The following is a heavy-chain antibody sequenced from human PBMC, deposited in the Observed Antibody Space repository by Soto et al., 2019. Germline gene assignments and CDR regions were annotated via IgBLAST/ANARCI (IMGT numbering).Heavy chain of an antibody. J-gene: IGHJ5*02. CDR1: GFSFSSHG. D-gene: IGHD4-4*01. CDR3: ASSSISDYRGSFDL. V-gene: IGHV3-30*03. CDR2: VTFDGSHQ. Sequence: GGSLRLSCAASGFSFSSHGMHWVRQAPGKGLEWVAVVTFDGSHQYYADSVKGRFTISRDNSRNMVYLQMNSLREDDTAIYFCASSSISDYRGSFDLWGQGIQVTVSS.